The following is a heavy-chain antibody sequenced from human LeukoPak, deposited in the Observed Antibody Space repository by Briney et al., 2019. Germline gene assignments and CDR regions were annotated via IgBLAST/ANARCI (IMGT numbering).Heavy chain of an antibody. CDR3: ARHEPHIVVVPAAILNYYYGMDV. CDR1: GDTFTSYG. D-gene: IGHD2-2*02. Sequence: GASVKVSCKASGDTFTSYGISWVRQAPGQGLEWMGWISAYNGNTNYAQKLQGRVTMTTDTSTSTAYMELRSLRSDDTAVYYCARHEPHIVVVPAAILNYYYGMDVWGQGTTVTVSS. V-gene: IGHV1-18*01. J-gene: IGHJ6*02. CDR2: ISAYNGNT.